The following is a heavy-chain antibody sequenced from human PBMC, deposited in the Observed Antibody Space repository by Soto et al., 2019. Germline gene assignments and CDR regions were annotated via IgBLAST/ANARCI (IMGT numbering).Heavy chain of an antibody. Sequence: GGSLRLSCAASGFTFSSYAMSWVRQAPGKGLEWVSGIGVSGSSTFYADSVKGRFTISRDNSKNTLYLQMNSLKAEDTAVYHCAKVSTGYYYYFDSWGRGTLVTVSS. CDR2: IGVSGSST. J-gene: IGHJ4*02. CDR1: GFTFSSYA. V-gene: IGHV3-23*01. D-gene: IGHD3-9*01. CDR3: AKVSTGYYYYFDS.